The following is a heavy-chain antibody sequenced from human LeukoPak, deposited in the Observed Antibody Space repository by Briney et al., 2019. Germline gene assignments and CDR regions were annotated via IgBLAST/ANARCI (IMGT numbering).Heavy chain of an antibody. Sequence: GGSLRLSCAASGFTFSSYAMSWVRQAPGKGLEWVSAISGSGGSTYYADSVKGRFTISRGNSKNTLYLQMNSLRAEDTAVYYCAKQLERLVYYYGMDVWGQGTTVTVSS. CDR2: ISGSGGST. V-gene: IGHV3-23*01. J-gene: IGHJ6*02. CDR1: GFTFSSYA. CDR3: AKQLERLVYYYGMDV. D-gene: IGHD1-1*01.